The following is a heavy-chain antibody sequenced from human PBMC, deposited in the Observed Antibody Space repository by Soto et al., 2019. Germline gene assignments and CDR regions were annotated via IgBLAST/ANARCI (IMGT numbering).Heavy chain of an antibody. J-gene: IGHJ6*02. D-gene: IGHD3-10*01. CDR3: ARLPTALAYGSGPGDGMDV. V-gene: IGHV5-10-1*01. CDR1: GYSFTSYW. Sequence: GESLKISCKGSGYSFTSYWISWVRQMPGKGLEWMGRIDPSDSYTNYSPSFQGHVTISADKSISTAYLQWSSLKASDTAMYYCARLPTALAYGSGPGDGMDVWGQGTTVTVSS. CDR2: IDPSDSYT.